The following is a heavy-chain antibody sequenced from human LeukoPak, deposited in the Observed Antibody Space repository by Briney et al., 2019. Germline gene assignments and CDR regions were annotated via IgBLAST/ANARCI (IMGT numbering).Heavy chain of an antibody. Sequence: GASVKVSCKASGYTFTRYGISCVRQAPGQGLEWLGWISAYNGNTNFAQKIQGRVTMTTDTSTSTAYMELRSLRSDDTPVYYCARALSDDFWSFYQDYWGQGTLVTVSS. CDR3: ARALSDDFWSFYQDY. CDR1: GYTFTRYG. D-gene: IGHD3-3*01. V-gene: IGHV1-18*01. CDR2: ISAYNGNT. J-gene: IGHJ4*02.